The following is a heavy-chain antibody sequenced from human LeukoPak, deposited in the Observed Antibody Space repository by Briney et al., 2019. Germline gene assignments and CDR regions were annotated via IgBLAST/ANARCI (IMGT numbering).Heavy chain of an antibody. Sequence: GGSLRLSCAASGFTFSSYWMSRVRQAPGKGLEWVASIKQDGSEKYCVDSVKGRFTISRDNANNSLYLQMNSLRADDTAVYYCARDIGLRKAAPPGWFDPWGQGALVTVSS. J-gene: IGHJ5*02. D-gene: IGHD6-6*01. CDR2: IKQDGSEK. V-gene: IGHV3-7*01. CDR1: GFTFSSYW. CDR3: ARDIGLRKAAPPGWFDP.